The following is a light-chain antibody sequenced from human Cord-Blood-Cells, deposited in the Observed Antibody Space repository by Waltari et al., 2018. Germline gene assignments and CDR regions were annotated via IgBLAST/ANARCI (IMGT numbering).Light chain of an antibody. CDR1: SSNIGAGSD. CDR3: QSYDSSLSGYV. CDR2: GNS. Sequence: QSVLTQPPSVSGAPGQRVTISCPGSSSNIGAGSDVHWYKQLPGTAPKLLIYGNSNRPSGVPDRFSGSKSGTSASLAITGLQAEDEADYYCQSYDSSLSGYVFGTGTKVTVL. J-gene: IGLJ1*01. V-gene: IGLV1-40*01.